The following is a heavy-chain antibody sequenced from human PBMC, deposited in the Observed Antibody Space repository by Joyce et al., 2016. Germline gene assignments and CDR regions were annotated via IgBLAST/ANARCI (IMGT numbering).Heavy chain of an antibody. CDR3: ARGALPRPPYSVTQNHYYYTMDV. CDR2: VHPDKNT. CDR1: GASFSGYN. Sequence: QVQLQQWGAGLLKPSETLSLTCTVHGASFSGYNWHWVRQPPGKGLEWIGEVHPDKNTTNSPSLKSLVTILVDTSKSQFSLDLRSVTAADTAVYYCARGALPRPPYSVTQNHYYYTMDVWGQGTTVAVSS. J-gene: IGHJ6*02. D-gene: IGHD5/OR15-5a*01. V-gene: IGHV4-34*02.